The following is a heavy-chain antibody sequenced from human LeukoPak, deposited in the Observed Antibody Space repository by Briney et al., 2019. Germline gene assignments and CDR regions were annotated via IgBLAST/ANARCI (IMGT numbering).Heavy chain of an antibody. CDR1: GFTFGDYA. J-gene: IGHJ6*03. CDR2: IRRKAYGGTK. CDR3: TRGGSSGWYAGYYYYYYMDL. Sequence: GGSLRLSCTAAGFTFGDYAMSWVRQAPGKGLEWVGFIRRKAYGGTKEYAASVKGRFTISRDDSKRIPYLQMNSLKTEDTAVYYCTRGGSSGWYAGYYYYYYMDLWGKGTTVTISS. D-gene: IGHD6-19*01. V-gene: IGHV3-49*04.